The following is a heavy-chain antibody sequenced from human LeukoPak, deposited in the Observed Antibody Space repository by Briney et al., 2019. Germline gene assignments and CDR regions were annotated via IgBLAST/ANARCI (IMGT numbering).Heavy chain of an antibody. Sequence: KPSETLSLTCTVSGGSISSSSYYWGWIRQPPGKGLEWIGSIYYSGSTYYNPSLKSRVTISVDTSKNQFSLKLSSVTAADTAVYYCARGRLGYDYVRGSYRDLGVDYWGQGTLVTVSS. CDR3: ARGRLGYDYVRGSYRDLGVDY. V-gene: IGHV4-39*01. CDR2: IYYSGST. D-gene: IGHD3-16*02. CDR1: GGSISSSSYY. J-gene: IGHJ4*02.